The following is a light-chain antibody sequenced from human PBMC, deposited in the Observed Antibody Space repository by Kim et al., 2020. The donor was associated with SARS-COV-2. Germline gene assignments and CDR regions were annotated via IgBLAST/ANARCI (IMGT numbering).Light chain of an antibody. CDR1: QGIRSA. V-gene: IGKV1-6*01. Sequence: AIQMTQSPSSLSASVGDRVTITCRASQGIRSALGWYQQKPGKAPKLLIYAASSLQSGVPSSFSGSGSGTDFTLTISSLQPEDFATYYCLQDYDYPWTFGQGTKVDIK. CDR2: AAS. J-gene: IGKJ1*01. CDR3: LQDYDYPWT.